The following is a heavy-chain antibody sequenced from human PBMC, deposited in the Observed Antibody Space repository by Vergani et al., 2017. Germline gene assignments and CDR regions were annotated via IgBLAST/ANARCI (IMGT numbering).Heavy chain of an antibody. CDR1: GFTFSSYS. D-gene: IGHD5-24*01. V-gene: IGHV3-48*01. CDR3: ARDWARDGYNFMVY. Sequence: EVQLVESGGGLVQPGGSLRLSCAASGFTFSSYSMNWVRQAPGKGLEWVSYISSSSSTIYYADSVKGRFTISRDNAKNSLYLQMNSLRAEDTAVYYCARDWARDGYNFMVYWGQGTLVTVSS. J-gene: IGHJ4*02. CDR2: ISSSSSTI.